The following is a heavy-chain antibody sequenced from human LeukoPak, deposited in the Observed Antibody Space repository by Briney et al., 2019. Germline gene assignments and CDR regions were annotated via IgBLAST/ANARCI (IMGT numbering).Heavy chain of an antibody. V-gene: IGHV1-2*02. CDR1: GYTFTGYY. CDR3: AREGPLSSIKH. Sequence: GASVKVSCKTSGYTFTGYYIHWVRQAPGQGLEWMGWINPNSGDTDYAQKFQGRVHMTTDTSISTAYMDLSRLTSNDTAMYYCAREGPLSSIKHWGQGTLVTVSS. D-gene: IGHD5-12*01. CDR2: INPNSGDT. J-gene: IGHJ1*01.